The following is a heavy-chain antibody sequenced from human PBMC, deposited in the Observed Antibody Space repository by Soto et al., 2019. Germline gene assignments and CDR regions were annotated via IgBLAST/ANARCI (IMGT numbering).Heavy chain of an antibody. J-gene: IGHJ3*02. V-gene: IGHV3-33*01. CDR3: ARDDAFQNENGFDI. CDR2: IVNDGSEK. CDR1: GFTFSKYG. D-gene: IGHD1-1*01. Sequence: QVQLVESGGGVVQPGRSLRLSCAASGFTFSKYGFHWVRQAPGKGLEWVAVIVNDGSEKYHADSVEGRFTISRDNYKDTLFLQMNSLRAEDTAVYYCARDDAFQNENGFDIWGQGTMVTVSS.